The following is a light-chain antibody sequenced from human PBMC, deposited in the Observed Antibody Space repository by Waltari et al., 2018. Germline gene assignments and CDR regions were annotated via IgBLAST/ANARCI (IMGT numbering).Light chain of an antibody. CDR1: QGISTC. CDR2: VTS. CDR3: LQYDSHPNS. Sequence: DIQMTQSPSSLSASAGDTVTITCRASQGISTCLNWYQQKPGKAPKRLIYVTSNLESGVPSRFSGSGSGTDFTLTISSLQPEDFATYYCLQYDSHPNSFGQGTKVEIK. J-gene: IGKJ2*03. V-gene: IGKV1-17*01.